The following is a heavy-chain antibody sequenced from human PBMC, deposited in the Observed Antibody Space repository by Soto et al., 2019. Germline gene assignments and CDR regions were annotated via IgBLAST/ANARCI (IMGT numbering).Heavy chain of an antibody. V-gene: IGHV3-72*01. CDR2: IKDKLYAFDA. CDR3: ARDAQGSPDY. Sequence: EVQLVESGGGLVQPGGSLRLSCAASGFTFNDYFMVWLRQAPGKGLEWVGLIKDKLYAFDAKYAASVRGRFTITRDNSKSLLYLPMSGLKTEETAVYFCARDAQGSPDYWGQGALVTVSS. J-gene: IGHJ4*02. CDR1: GFTFNDYF.